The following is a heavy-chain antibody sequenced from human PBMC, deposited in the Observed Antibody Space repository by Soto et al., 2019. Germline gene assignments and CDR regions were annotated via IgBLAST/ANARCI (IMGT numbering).Heavy chain of an antibody. Sequence: GGSLRLSCAASGFTFSSYAMSWVRQAPGKGLEWVSAISGSGGSTYYADSVKGRFTISRDNSKNTPYLQMNSLRAEDTAVYYCAKVHDYGDYYYYYMDVWGKGTTVTVSS. J-gene: IGHJ6*03. D-gene: IGHD4-17*01. V-gene: IGHV3-23*01. CDR3: AKVHDYGDYYYYYMDV. CDR1: GFTFSSYA. CDR2: ISGSGGST.